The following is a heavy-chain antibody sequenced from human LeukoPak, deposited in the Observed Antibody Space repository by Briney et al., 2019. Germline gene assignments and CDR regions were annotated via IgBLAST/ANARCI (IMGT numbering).Heavy chain of an antibody. CDR3: ARIANWGSNAFDI. CDR2: IYHSGST. D-gene: IGHD7-27*01. Sequence: SETLSLTCAVSGYSISGGYYWGWIRQPPGKGLEWIGSIYHSGSTYYNPSLKSRVTISVDTSKNQFSLKLSSVTAADTAVYYCARIANWGSNAFDIWGQGTMVTVSS. J-gene: IGHJ3*02. V-gene: IGHV4-38-2*01. CDR1: GYSISGGYY.